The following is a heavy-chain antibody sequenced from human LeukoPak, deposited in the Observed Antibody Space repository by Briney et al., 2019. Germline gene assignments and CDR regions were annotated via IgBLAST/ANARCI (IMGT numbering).Heavy chain of an antibody. J-gene: IGHJ4*02. CDR3: AKGVEAVALEY. D-gene: IGHD6-19*01. CDR1: GFTFSSYA. V-gene: IGHV3-30*04. Sequence: PGRSLRLSCGASGFTFSSYAMHWVRQAPGKGLEWVAVIWYDGSNKYYADSVKGRFTISRDNSKNTLYLQMNSLRAEDTAVYYCAKGVEAVALEYWGQGTLVTVSS. CDR2: IWYDGSNK.